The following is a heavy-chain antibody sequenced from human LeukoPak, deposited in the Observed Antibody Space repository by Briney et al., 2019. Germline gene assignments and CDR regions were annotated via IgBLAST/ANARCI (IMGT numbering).Heavy chain of an antibody. D-gene: IGHD2-15*01. CDR1: GFTFSSYW. CDR2: ISWNSRSI. J-gene: IGHJ3*02. Sequence: GGSLRLSCAASGFTFSSYWMSWVRQAPGKGLEWVSGISWNSRSIDYADSVKGRFTISRDNAKNSLYLQMDSLRAEDMALYYCAKETIYCSGGSCYHDAFDIWGQGTMVTVSS. V-gene: IGHV3-9*03. CDR3: AKETIYCSGGSCYHDAFDI.